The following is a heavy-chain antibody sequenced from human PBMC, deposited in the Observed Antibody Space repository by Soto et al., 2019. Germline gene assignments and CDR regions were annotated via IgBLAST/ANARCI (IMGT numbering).Heavy chain of an antibody. CDR1: GFTFSSYW. J-gene: IGHJ6*02. CDR2: INSDGSST. Sequence: HPGGSLRLSCAASGFTFSSYWMHWVRQAPGKGLVWVSRINSDGSSTIYADSVKGRFTISRDNSKNTLYLQMNSLRAEDTAVYYCAKDEVGAIYYYYYGMDVWGQGTTVTVSS. D-gene: IGHD1-26*01. V-gene: IGHV3-74*01. CDR3: AKDEVGAIYYYYYGMDV.